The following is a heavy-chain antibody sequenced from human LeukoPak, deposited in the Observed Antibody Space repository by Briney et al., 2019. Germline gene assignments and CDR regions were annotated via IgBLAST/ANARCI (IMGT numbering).Heavy chain of an antibody. V-gene: IGHV3-7*05. Sequence: GGSLRLSCAASGFTFSNYWISWVRQAPGKGLEWVANIKQDGSEKYYVDSVKGRFTISRDNAKNSLYPQMHRLRAEDTALYYCAREDQPRGTFDYWGQGILVTVSS. D-gene: IGHD2-15*01. CDR2: IKQDGSEK. CDR3: AREDQPRGTFDY. CDR1: GFTFSNYW. J-gene: IGHJ4*02.